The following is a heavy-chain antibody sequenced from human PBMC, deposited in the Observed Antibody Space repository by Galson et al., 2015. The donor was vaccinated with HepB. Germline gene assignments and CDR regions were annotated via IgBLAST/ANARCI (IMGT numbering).Heavy chain of an antibody. D-gene: IGHD5-12*01. CDR1: GGTFSSYA. CDR3: AREIVVTNYFDY. CDR2: IIPIFGTA. J-gene: IGHJ4*02. V-gene: IGHV1-69*13. Sequence: SVKVSCKASGGTFSSYAISWVRQAPGQGLEWMGGIIPIFGTANYAQKFQGRVTITADESTSTAYMELSSLRSEDTAVYYCAREIVVTNYFDYWGRGTLVTVSS.